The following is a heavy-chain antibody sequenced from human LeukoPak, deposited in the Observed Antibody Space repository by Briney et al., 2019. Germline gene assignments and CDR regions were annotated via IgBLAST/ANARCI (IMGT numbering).Heavy chain of an antibody. CDR1: GGSFSGYY. CDR2: INHSGST. V-gene: IGHV4-34*01. J-gene: IGHJ6*02. Sequence: SETLSLTCAVYGGSFSGYYWSWIRQPPGKGLEWIGEINHSGSTNYNPSLKSRVTISVDTSKNQFSLKLSSVTAADTAVYYCARGRPKITIFGVVIKSSYGMDVWGQGTTVTVSS. CDR3: ARGRPKITIFGVVIKSSYGMDV. D-gene: IGHD3-3*01.